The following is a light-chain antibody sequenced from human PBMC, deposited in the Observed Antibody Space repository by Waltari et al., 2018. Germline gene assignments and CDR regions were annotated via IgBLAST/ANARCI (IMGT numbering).Light chain of an antibody. J-gene: IGLJ3*02. Sequence: QSALTQPASVSGSPGQSITISCTGTSSAVGGYNYFPWYQHHPDKVPKLIIFEVSHRPSGVSDRFSGSKSGNTASLTISGLQTEDEANYYCSSYTASSTRVFGGGTTLTVL. CDR1: SSAVGGYNY. CDR3: SSYTASSTRV. V-gene: IGLV2-14*01. CDR2: EVS.